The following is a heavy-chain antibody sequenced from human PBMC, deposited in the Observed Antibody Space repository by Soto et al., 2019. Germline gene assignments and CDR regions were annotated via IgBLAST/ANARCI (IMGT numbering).Heavy chain of an antibody. Sequence: QVQLQESGPGLVKPSQTLSLTCTVSGGSISSGGYYWTWIRQHPGKGLEWIGYNDYSGVTYYNPSLKSRVTISLDPSKNQFSLKLSSVTAADTAVYYCARGSSIAGLYYGMDVWGQGTTVTVSS. D-gene: IGHD6-6*01. CDR1: GGSISSGGYY. CDR3: ARGSSIAGLYYGMDV. V-gene: IGHV4-31*03. CDR2: NDYSGVT. J-gene: IGHJ6*02.